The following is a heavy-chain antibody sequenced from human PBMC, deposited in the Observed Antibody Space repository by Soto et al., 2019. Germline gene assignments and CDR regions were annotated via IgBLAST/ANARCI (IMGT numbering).Heavy chain of an antibody. CDR2: ISAYNGNT. J-gene: IGHJ3*02. V-gene: IGHV1-18*04. CDR1: GYTFTGYQ. Sequence: ASVKVSCKASGYTFTGYQIHWVRQAPGQGLEWMGWISAYNGNTDYAQKFQDRLTLATDTSTSTAYMELRSLRSDDTALYYCARPVTSPDHLDIWGQGTMVTVSS. CDR3: ARPVTSPDHLDI. D-gene: IGHD4-4*01.